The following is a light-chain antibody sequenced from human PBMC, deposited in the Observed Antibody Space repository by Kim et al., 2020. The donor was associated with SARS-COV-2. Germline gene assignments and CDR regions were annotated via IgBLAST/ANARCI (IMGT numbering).Light chain of an antibody. CDR2: AAS. V-gene: IGKV1-17*01. J-gene: IGKJ2*01. CDR1: QAIRND. CDR3: LQHNSYPPYT. Sequence: ASVGDRVTITCRASQAIRNDLGWYQQKPGKAPKRLSYAASSLQSGVPSRCSGSGSGTEFTLTISSLQPEDFAAYYCLQHNSYPPYTFGQGTKLEI.